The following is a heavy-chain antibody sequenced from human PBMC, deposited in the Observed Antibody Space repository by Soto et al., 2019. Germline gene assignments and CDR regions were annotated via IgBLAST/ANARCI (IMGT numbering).Heavy chain of an antibody. CDR2: IYHSGST. CDR3: ARDMVRGVYYYYYGMDV. V-gene: IGHV4-38-2*02. J-gene: IGHJ6*02. CDR1: GYSISRGYY. Sequence: EILYLTCGISGYSISRGYYWGWIRQPPGKGLEWIGSIYHSGSTYYNPSLKSRVTISVDTSKNQFSLKLSSVTAADTAVYYCARDMVRGVYYYYYGMDVWGQGTTVTVSS. D-gene: IGHD3-10*01.